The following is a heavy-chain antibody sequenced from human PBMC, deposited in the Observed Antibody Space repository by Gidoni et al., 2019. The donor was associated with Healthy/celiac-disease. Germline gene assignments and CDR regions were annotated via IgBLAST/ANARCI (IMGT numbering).Heavy chain of an antibody. CDR1: GFTFSGSA. J-gene: IGHJ4*02. CDR2: IRSKANSYAT. V-gene: IGHV3-73*02. CDR3: TRWVAGSLY. D-gene: IGHD6-19*01. Sequence: EVQLVESGGGLVQPGGSLTLSCAASGFTFSGSAMHWVRQASGKGLEWVGRIRSKANSYATAYAASVKGRFTISRDDSKNTAYLQMNSLKTEDTAVYYCTRWVAGSLYWGQGTLVTVSS.